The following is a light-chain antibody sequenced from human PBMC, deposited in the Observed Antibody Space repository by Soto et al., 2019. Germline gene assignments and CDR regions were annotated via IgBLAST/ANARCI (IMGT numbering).Light chain of an antibody. CDR2: GAS. Sequence: ESVLTQSPGTLSLSTGERATLSCRASQTVSTNYLAWYQQKPGQAPRLLIYGASKRATGIPDRFSGSGSGTDFTLTISRLEPEDFAVYYCQQYDTSPLTFGPGTNVDIK. CDR3: QQYDTSPLT. CDR1: QTVSTNY. J-gene: IGKJ3*01. V-gene: IGKV3-20*01.